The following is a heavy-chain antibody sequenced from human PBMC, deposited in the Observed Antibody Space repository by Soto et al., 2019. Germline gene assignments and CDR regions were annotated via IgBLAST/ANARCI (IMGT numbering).Heavy chain of an antibody. CDR2: IYYSGST. CDR3: ARRTMVIWFDP. V-gene: IGHV4-39*01. CDR1: GGSISSSSYY. J-gene: IGHJ5*02. Sequence: SETLSLTCTVSGGSISSSSYYWGWIRQPPGKGLEWIGSIYYSGSTYYNPSLKSRVTISVDTSKNQFSLKLSSVTAADTAVYYCARRTMVIWFDPWGQGTLVTVSS. D-gene: IGHD3-10*01.